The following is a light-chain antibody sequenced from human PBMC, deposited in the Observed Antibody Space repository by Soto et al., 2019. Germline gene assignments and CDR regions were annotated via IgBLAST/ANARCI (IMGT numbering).Light chain of an antibody. CDR3: PQYDILPFT. CDR2: DAS. V-gene: IGKV1-33*01. J-gene: IGKJ3*01. CDR1: QDITNY. Sequence: DIQMTQSPSSLSASVGDRVTITCQASQDITNYLNWYQQKPGKAPKLLIYDASNLETGVPSRFSGSGSGTDFTFTISSLQPEDIATYYCPQYDILPFTFGPGTKVDIK.